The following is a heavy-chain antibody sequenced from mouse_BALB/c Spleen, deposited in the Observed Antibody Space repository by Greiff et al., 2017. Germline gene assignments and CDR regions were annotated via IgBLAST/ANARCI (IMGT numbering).Heavy chain of an antibody. V-gene: IGHV14-3*02. CDR2: IDPANGNT. CDR1: GFNFKDTY. Sequence: EVQLQQSGAELVKPGASVKLSCTASGFNFKDTYMHWVKQRPEQGLEWIGRIDPANGNTKYDPKFQGKATITADTSSNTAYLQLSSLTSEDTAVYYCARTESYFDYWGQGTTLTVSS. CDR3: ARTESYFDY. J-gene: IGHJ2*01.